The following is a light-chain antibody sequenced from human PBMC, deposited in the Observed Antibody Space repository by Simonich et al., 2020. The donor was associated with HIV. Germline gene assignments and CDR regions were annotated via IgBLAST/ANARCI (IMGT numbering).Light chain of an antibody. CDR1: QSLLHSDGQTY. CDR2: EVS. CDR3: MQALQTPRT. J-gene: IGKJ1*01. V-gene: IGKV2-29*03. Sequence: DLVMNQTPLSLSVTPGQPASISCKSSQSLLHSDGQTYLSWYLQKPGQSPQLLIYEVSNRFAGVPDRFSGSGSGTDFTRKISRVEAEDVGVYYCMQALQTPRTFGQGTKVEIK.